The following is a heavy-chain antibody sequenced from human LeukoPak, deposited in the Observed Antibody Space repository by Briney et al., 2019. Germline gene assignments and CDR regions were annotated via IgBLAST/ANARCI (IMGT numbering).Heavy chain of an antibody. CDR2: INHSGST. J-gene: IGHJ6*04. CDR3: ARQSYTVTHYYGMDV. V-gene: IGHV4-34*01. D-gene: IGHD4-17*01. CDR1: GGSLSGYS. Sequence: SETLSLTCAVYGGSVYGGSLSGYSWSWIRQPPGKGLEWIGEINHSGSTNYNPSLKSRVTISADTSKNQFSLELSSVTAADTAVYYCARQSYTVTHYYGMDVWGSGTTVTVSS.